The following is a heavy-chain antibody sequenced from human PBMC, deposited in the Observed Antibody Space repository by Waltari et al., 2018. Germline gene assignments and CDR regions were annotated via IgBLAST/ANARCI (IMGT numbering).Heavy chain of an antibody. D-gene: IGHD1-26*01. CDR2: IWYDGSNK. Sequence: QVQLVESGGGVVQPGRSLRLSCAASGFTFSSYGMHWVRQAPGKGLEWVAVIWYDGSNKYYADSVKGRFTISRDNSKNTLYLQMNSLRAEDTAVYYCARDPGGSYYEYYFDYWGQGTMVTVSS. V-gene: IGHV3-33*01. CDR3: ARDPGGSYYEYYFDY. CDR1: GFTFSSYG. J-gene: IGHJ4*02.